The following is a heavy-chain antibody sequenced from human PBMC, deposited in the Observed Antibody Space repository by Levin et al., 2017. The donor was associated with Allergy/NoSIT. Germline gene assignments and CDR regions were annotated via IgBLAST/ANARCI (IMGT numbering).Heavy chain of an antibody. V-gene: IGHV5-51*01. CDR1: GYSFTSYW. D-gene: IGHD5-18*01. CDR2: IYPGDSDT. CDR3: AITSFRIRGRRGPNHAFDI. J-gene: IGHJ3*02. Sequence: GASVKVSCKGSGYSFTSYWIGWVRQMPGKGLEWMGIIYPGDSDTRYSPSFQGQVTISADKSISTAYLQWSSLKASDTAMYYCAITSFRIRGRRGPNHAFDIWGQGTMVTVSS.